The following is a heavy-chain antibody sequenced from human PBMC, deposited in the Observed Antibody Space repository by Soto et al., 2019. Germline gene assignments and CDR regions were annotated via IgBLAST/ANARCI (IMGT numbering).Heavy chain of an antibody. V-gene: IGHV4-39*01. Sequence: PSETLSLTCTVSGGSISSTNYYWGWIRQPPGKGLEWIGSIYYSGNTYYNPSLKSRVTISVDTSKNQFSLKLSSVTAADTAMYYCARLQAAAGDNDLTFDYWGQGTLVTVSS. CDR3: ARLQAAAGDNDLTFDY. J-gene: IGHJ4*02. CDR2: IYYSGNT. CDR1: GGSISSTNYY. D-gene: IGHD6-13*01.